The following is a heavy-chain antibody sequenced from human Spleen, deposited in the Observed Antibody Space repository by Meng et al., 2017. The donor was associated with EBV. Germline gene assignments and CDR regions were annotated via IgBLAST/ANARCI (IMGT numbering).Heavy chain of an antibody. CDR1: VGSFTGHY. D-gene: IGHD3-22*01. V-gene: IGHV4-34*01. CDR3: ASRGDGIFSNYDWFDL. Sequence: QVRRQQWGPGLLKPSETLSLTCAVDVGSFTGHYWSWIRQPPGKGLEWIGEVDQSGVSNYNPSLKSRVTMSLDTSKNQFSLKLSSVTAADTAVYYCASRGDGIFSNYDWFDLWGQGTLVTVSS. J-gene: IGHJ5*02. CDR2: VDQSGVS.